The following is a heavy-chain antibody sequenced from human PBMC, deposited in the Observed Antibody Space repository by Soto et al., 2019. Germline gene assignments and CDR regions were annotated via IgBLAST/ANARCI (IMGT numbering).Heavy chain of an antibody. V-gene: IGHV4-31*03. CDR3: AREVAATTHFDS. CDR1: GGSISSGGHY. CDR2: MYYAGSG. Sequence: QVQLQESGPGLVKPSQTLSLTCTVSGGSISSGGHYWSWIRQHPGKGLEWIGYMYYAGSGYYNPSLQSRVTISIDTSKNQFSLVLSSVTAADTAVYYCAREVAATTHFDSWGQGTLVTVSS. D-gene: IGHD5-12*01. J-gene: IGHJ4*02.